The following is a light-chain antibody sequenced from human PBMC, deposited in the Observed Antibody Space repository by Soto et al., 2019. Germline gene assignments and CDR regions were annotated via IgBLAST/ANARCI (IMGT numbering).Light chain of an antibody. CDR2: GAS. CDR3: QHYGSSRT. CDR1: QSVSSS. J-gene: IGKJ1*01. Sequence: EIVLTQSPGTLSLSPGERATLSCRASQSVSSSLASYQQKPGQAPRLLIYGASSRATGIPDRFSGSGSGPDFTLTISRLEPEDFAVYFCQHYGSSRTFGQGTKVDIK. V-gene: IGKV3-20*01.